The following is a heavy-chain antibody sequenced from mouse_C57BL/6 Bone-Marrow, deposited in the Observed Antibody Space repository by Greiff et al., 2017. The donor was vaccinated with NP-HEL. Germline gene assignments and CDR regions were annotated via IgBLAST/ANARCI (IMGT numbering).Heavy chain of an antibody. CDR1: GYTFTNYW. D-gene: IGHD4-1*01. V-gene: IGHV1-63*01. Sequence: VQLKESGAELVRPGTSVKMSCKASGYTFTNYWIGWAKQRPGHGLEWIGDIYPGGGYTNYNEKFKGKATLTADKSSSTDYMQFSSLTSEDSAIYYCARGAGTRYFDVWGTGTTVTVSS. J-gene: IGHJ1*03. CDR2: IYPGGGYT. CDR3: ARGAGTRYFDV.